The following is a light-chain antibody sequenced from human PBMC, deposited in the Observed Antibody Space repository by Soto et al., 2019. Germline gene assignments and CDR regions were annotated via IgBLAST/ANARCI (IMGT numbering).Light chain of an antibody. J-gene: IGLJ1*01. Sequence: QSVLTQPPSVSGAPGQRVTISCTGSSSNIGARFDVHWYQQLPGSAPKLLIYSNNNRPSGVPDRFSVSRSANSASLAITGLQAADEADYYCQSYDSSLSAYVFGTATKLTVL. CDR2: SNN. CDR3: QSYDSSLSAYV. V-gene: IGLV1-40*01. CDR1: SSNIGARFD.